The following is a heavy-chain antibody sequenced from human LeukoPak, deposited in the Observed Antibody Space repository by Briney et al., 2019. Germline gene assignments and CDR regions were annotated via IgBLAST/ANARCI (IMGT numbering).Heavy chain of an antibody. Sequence: GGSLRPSCAASGFTFSSYGMHWVRQAPGKGLEWVAVISYDGSNKYYADSVKGRFTISRDNSKNTLYLQMNSLRAEDTAVYYCARDLTPVVVITRTYFQHWGQGTLVTVSS. J-gene: IGHJ1*01. CDR2: ISYDGSNK. CDR1: GFTFSSYG. V-gene: IGHV3-30*03. D-gene: IGHD3-22*01. CDR3: ARDLTPVVVITRTYFQH.